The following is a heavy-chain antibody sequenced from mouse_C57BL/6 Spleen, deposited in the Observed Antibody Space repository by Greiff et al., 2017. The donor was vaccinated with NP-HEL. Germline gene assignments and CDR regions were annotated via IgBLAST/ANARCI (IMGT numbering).Heavy chain of an antibody. D-gene: IGHD2-4*01. CDR1: GFSLTSYG. J-gene: IGHJ1*03. V-gene: IGHV2-5*01. Sequence: VQLQQSGPGLVQPSQSLSITCTVSGFSLTSYGVHWVRQSPGKGLEWLGVIWRGGSTDYNAAFMSRLSITKDNSKSQVFFKMNSLQADDTAIYYCAKGDYDYDRYFDVWGTGTTVTVSS. CDR3: AKGDYDYDRYFDV. CDR2: IWRGGST.